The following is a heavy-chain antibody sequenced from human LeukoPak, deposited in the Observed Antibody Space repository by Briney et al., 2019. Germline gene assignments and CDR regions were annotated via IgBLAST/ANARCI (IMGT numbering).Heavy chain of an antibody. V-gene: IGHV4-59*01. D-gene: IGHD3-22*01. CDR1: GGSISSYY. CDR3: ARALGELDSSAEYPLGGNYYYGMDV. J-gene: IGHJ6*02. CDR2: IYYSGST. Sequence: PSETLSLTCTVSGGSISSYYWSWIRQPPGKGLEWIGYIYYSGSTNYNPSLKSRVTISVDTSKNQFSLKLSSVTAADTAVYYCARALGELDSSAEYPLGGNYYYGMDVWGQGTTVTVSS.